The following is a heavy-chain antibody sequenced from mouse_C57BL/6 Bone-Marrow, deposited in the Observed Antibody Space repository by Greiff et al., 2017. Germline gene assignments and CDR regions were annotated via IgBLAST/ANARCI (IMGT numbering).Heavy chain of an antibody. CDR3: ARGITTVVSD. Sequence: FHLQQSGAELVKPGASVKLSCTASGFTIPASYMHWVKQRPEQGLEWIGRIDPEVGETTSAPKFQGKATITADTSSNTAYLQLSSLTSEDTAVYYGARGITTVVSDWGQGTTLTVSS. D-gene: IGHD1-1*01. CDR2: IDPEVGET. J-gene: IGHJ2*01. V-gene: IGHV14-2*01. CDR1: GFTIPASY.